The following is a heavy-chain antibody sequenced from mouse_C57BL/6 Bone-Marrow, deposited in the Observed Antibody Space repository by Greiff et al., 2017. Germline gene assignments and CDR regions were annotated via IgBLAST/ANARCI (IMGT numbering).Heavy chain of an antibody. CDR2: ILPHSGST. J-gene: IGHJ4*01. Sequence: QVQLQQPGAELVKPGASVKLSCKASGYTFTSYWMHWVKQRPGQGLEWIGMILPHSGSTYYSEKFKSQATLTVDKSSSSAYMQLSSLTSEDTVVYYCASSILHLYLYAYGRSYEYAMDCWGQGTTVTVSS. CDR3: ASSILHLYLYAYGRSYEYAMDC. D-gene: IGHD1-1*01. CDR1: GYTFTSYW. V-gene: IGHV1-64*01.